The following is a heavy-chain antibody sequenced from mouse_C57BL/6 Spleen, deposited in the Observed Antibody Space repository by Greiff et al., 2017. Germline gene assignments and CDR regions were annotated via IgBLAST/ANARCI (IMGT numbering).Heavy chain of an antibody. CDR3: AREGGSFAY. V-gene: IGHV3-6*01. D-gene: IGHD1-1*02. CDR1: GYSITSGYY. Sequence: EVQLVESGPGLVKPSQSLSLTCSVTGYSITSGYYWNWIRQFPGNKLEWMGYISYDGSNNYNPSLKNRISITRDTSKNQFFLKLNSVTTEDTATYYCAREGGSFAYWGQGTLVTVSA. CDR2: ISYDGSN. J-gene: IGHJ3*01.